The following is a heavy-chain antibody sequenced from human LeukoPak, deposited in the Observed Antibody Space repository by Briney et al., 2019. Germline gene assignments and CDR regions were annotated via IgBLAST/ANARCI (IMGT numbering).Heavy chain of an antibody. CDR1: GGSFSGYY. CDR3: ARRGDIVVVPAAVSFDY. J-gene: IGHJ4*02. Sequence: SETLSLTCAVYGGSFSGYYWSWIRQPPGKGLEWIGEINHSGSTNYNPSLKSRVTVSVDTSKNRFSLKLSSVTAADTAVYYCARRGDIVVVPAAVSFDYWGQGTLVTVSS. V-gene: IGHV4-34*01. D-gene: IGHD2-2*01. CDR2: INHSGST.